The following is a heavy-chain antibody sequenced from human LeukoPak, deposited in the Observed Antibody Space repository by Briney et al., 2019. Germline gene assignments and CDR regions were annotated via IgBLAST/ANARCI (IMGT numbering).Heavy chain of an antibody. Sequence: GGSLRLSCAASGFTFSDYYLSWIRQAPGKGLEWVSYISSSGSTIYYADTVKGRFTISRDNAKNSLYLQMNSLRAEDTAVYYCARVVEYCGGDCGRRFDPWGQGTLVTVSS. J-gene: IGHJ5*02. CDR3: ARVVEYCGGDCGRRFDP. V-gene: IGHV3-11*01. CDR2: ISSSGSTI. D-gene: IGHD2-21*02. CDR1: GFTFSDYY.